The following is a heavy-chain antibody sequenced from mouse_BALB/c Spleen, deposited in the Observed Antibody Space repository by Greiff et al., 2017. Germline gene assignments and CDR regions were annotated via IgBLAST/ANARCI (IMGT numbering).Heavy chain of an antibody. CDR2: INPSTGYT. Sequence: VKLQESGAELAKPGASVKMSCKASGYTFTSYWMHWVKQRPGQGLEWIGYINPSTGYTEYNQKFKDKATLTADKSSSTAYMQLSSLTSEDSAVYYCARGYYGSPFDYWGQGTTLTVSS. J-gene: IGHJ2*01. CDR3: ARGYYGSPFDY. D-gene: IGHD1-1*01. CDR1: GYTFTSYW. V-gene: IGHV1-7*01.